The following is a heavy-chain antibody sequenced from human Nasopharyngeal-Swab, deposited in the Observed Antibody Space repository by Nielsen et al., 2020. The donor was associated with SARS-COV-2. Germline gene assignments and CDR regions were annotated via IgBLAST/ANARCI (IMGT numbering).Heavy chain of an antibody. V-gene: IGHV1-69*13. CDR3: AGWITMIRGATFDI. J-gene: IGHJ3*02. CDR2: IIPVFGTA. D-gene: IGHD3-10*01. Sequence: SVKVSCKASAGTFSSYAVSWVRQAPGQGLEWMGGIIPVFGTANYAQKFQGRVTITADESTSTAFMELSSLRSEDTAVYYCAGWITMIRGATFDIWGQGTMVTVSS. CDR1: AGTFSSYA.